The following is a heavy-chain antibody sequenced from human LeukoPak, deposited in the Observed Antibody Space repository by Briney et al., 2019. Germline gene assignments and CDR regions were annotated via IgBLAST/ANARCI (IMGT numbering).Heavy chain of an antibody. Sequence: AGGSLRLSCEDSGFTFSSYAMSWVRQAPGRGLEWVSGISGGGVSTYYADSVKGRFTISRDNSKNTLYLQMNSLRAEDTAVYYCAKDWMYSSDPGRDYWGQGTLVTVSS. CDR3: AKDWMYSSDPGRDY. J-gene: IGHJ4*02. D-gene: IGHD6-19*01. CDR1: GFTFSSYA. CDR2: ISGGGVST. V-gene: IGHV3-23*01.